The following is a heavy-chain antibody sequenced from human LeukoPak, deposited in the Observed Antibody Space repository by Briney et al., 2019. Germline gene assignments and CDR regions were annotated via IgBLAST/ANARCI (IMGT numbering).Heavy chain of an antibody. D-gene: IGHD3-10*01. J-gene: IGHJ6*02. Sequence: ASVKVSCKPSGYAFTDYYLHWVRQAPGQGPEWMGWIHPNTGRTYYAQKFQGRVTMTRDTSVSTAYMDLSRLGSDDTAVYYCARTPVTVIRGVIEDGMDVWGQGTTVTVSS. CDR1: GYAFTDYY. V-gene: IGHV1-2*02. CDR3: ARTPVTVIRGVIEDGMDV. CDR2: IHPNTGRT.